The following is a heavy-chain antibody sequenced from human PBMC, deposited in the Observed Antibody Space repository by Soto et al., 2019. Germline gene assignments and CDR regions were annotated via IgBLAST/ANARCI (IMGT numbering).Heavy chain of an antibody. V-gene: IGHV6-1*01. J-gene: IGHJ6*02. CDR1: GDSVSSNSAA. Sequence: SQTLSLTCAISGDSVSSNSAAWNWIRQSPSRGLEWLGRTYYRSKWYNDYAVSVKSRITINPDTSKNQFSLQLNSVTPEDTAVYYCARDIRIAVAGSYYYYGMDVWGQGSTVTVSS. CDR3: ARDIRIAVAGSYYYYGMDV. CDR2: TYYRSKWYN. D-gene: IGHD6-19*01.